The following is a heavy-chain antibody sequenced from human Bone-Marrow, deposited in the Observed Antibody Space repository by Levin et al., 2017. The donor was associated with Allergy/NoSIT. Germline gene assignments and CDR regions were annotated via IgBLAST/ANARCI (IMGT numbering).Heavy chain of an antibody. CDR2: INHSGST. CDR3: ARPNSSSWRRNYYFDY. Sequence: SQTLSLTCAVYGGSFSGSYWSWIRQPPGKGLEWIGEINHSGSTNYNPSLKSRVTISVDTSKNQFSLKLSSVTAADTAVYYCARPNSSSWRRNYYFDYWGQGTLVTVSS. V-gene: IGHV4-34*01. D-gene: IGHD6-13*01. CDR1: GGSFSGSY. J-gene: IGHJ4*02.